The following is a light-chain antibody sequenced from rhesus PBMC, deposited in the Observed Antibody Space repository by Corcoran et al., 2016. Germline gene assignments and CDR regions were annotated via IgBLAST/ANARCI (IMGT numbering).Light chain of an antibody. Sequence: DIQMTQSPSSLSASVGDRVTITCRASENVNNNLNWYQQKPVKAPKLLIYKASTLQSGVPSRLSGSGSATDYTFTLSRLQPEDVATYYCQHGYGTPFGGGTKVKLK. J-gene: IGKJ4*01. V-gene: IGKV1-74*01. CDR1: ENVNNN. CDR3: QHGYGTP. CDR2: KAS.